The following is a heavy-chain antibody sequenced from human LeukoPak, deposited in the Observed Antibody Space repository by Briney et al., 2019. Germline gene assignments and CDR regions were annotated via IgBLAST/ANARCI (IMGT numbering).Heavy chain of an antibody. CDR2: IKQDGSEK. D-gene: IGHD3-3*01. CDR1: GFTFSNYW. Sequence: PGGSLRLSCAASGFTFSNYWMSWVRQAPGKGLEWVANIKQDGSEKYYVDSVKGRFTISRDNSKNTLFLQMNSLRAEDTAIYYCAKGAYDFLEIAYFDYWGQGALVTVSS. CDR3: AKGAYDFLEIAYFDY. J-gene: IGHJ4*02. V-gene: IGHV3-7*03.